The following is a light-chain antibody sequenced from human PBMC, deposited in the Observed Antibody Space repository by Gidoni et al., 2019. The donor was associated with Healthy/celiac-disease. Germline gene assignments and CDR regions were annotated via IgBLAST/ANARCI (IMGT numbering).Light chain of an antibody. CDR2: GAS. CDR3: QQYGSSPFT. CDR1: QSVSSSY. V-gene: IGKV3-20*01. J-gene: IGKJ3*01. Sequence: IVFTQSPGTLSLSPGETATLSCRASQSVSSSYLAWSQQKPGQAPRLLIYGASSRATGIPDRFSGSGSGTEFTLTISRLEREDFAVYYCQQYGSSPFTFXHXTKVEIK.